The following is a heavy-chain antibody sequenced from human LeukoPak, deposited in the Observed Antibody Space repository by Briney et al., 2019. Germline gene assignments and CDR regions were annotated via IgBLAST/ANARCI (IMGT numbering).Heavy chain of an antibody. CDR1: GFTFSSYG. Sequence: PGGSLRLSCAASGFTFSSYGMHWVRQAPGKGLEWVALIWYDGSNKDYADSVKGRFTISRDNSKNTLYLQMNSLRAEDTAVYYCARDRSVVTAIGGFDCWGQGTLVTVSS. CDR2: IWYDGSNK. D-gene: IGHD2-21*02. V-gene: IGHV3-33*01. CDR3: ARDRSVVTAIGGFDC. J-gene: IGHJ4*02.